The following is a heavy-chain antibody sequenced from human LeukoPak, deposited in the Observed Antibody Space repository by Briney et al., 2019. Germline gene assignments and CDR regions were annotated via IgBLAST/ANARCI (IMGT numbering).Heavy chain of an antibody. CDR3: AKSPSGLIVVTTEDY. V-gene: IGHV3-23*01. CDR2: ISGSGGST. D-gene: IGHD3-22*01. J-gene: IGHJ4*02. Sequence: GGSLRLSCAASGFTFSSYAMSWVRQAPGKGLEWVSAISGSGGSTYYADSVKGRFTISRDNSKNTLYLQMNSLRAEDTAVYYCAKSPSGLIVVTTEDYWGQGTLVTVSS. CDR1: GFTFSSYA.